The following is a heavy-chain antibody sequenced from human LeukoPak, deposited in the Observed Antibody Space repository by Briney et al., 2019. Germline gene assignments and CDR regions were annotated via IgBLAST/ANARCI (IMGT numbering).Heavy chain of an antibody. CDR3: ARDGPYYYESGGNSLDY. V-gene: IGHV3-7*01. Sequence: GGSLRLSCVASKFTSGHSFTNYWMSWVRQAPGKGLEWVANINQDGSETYYVDSVKGRFTMSRDNAKKSVSLQMNSLRVEDTAAYYCARDGPYYYESGGNSLDYWGQGTLVTVSS. D-gene: IGHD3-22*01. CDR2: INQDGSET. CDR1: KFTSGHSFTNYW. J-gene: IGHJ4*02.